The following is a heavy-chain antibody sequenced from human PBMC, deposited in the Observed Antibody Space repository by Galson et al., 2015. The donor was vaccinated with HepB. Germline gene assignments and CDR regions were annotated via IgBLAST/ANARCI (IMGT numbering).Heavy chain of an antibody. Sequence: SLRLSCAASGFTISSYAMSWVRQTPGKGLEWVSTISSDSTRTYYADSVKGRFTISRDNSKNTLYLHMIGLRAEDTAIYYCANFGVTIAATTGYWGQGTLVTVSS. J-gene: IGHJ4*02. V-gene: IGHV3-23*01. CDR3: ANFGVTIAATTGY. CDR1: GFTISSYA. CDR2: ISSDSTRT. D-gene: IGHD3-3*01.